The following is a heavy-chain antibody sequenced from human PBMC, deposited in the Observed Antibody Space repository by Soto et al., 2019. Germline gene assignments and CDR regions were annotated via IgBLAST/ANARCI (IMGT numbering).Heavy chain of an antibody. J-gene: IGHJ6*02. CDR3: ARVYVYGPDTTPPYNYGMEV. Sequence: QAQVVQSGAEVKEPGASVKVSCKASGYNFRTYGFNWVRQAPGQGLEWMGRISGYNGDTKYAEKFQDRVIMTRDAFTHTVYMDLRSLRSDDTAIYYCARVYVYGPDTTPPYNYGMEVWGQGTTVPVSS. V-gene: IGHV1-18*01. D-gene: IGHD3-16*01. CDR1: GYNFRTYG. CDR2: ISGYNGDT.